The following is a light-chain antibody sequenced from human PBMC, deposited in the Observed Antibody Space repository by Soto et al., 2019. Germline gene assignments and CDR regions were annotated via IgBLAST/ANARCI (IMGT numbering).Light chain of an antibody. V-gene: IGLV2-14*01. CDR3: SSFTSSITPHVV. J-gene: IGLJ2*01. CDR1: MRDVGAYNL. CDR2: EVR. Sequence: QSALTQPASVSGSPGQSITISCAGTMRDVGAYNLVSWYQQHPGRAPQLIIYEVRNRPSGISFRFSGSKSGNTASLTISGLQAEDEADYYCSSFTSSITPHVVFGGGTKLTVL.